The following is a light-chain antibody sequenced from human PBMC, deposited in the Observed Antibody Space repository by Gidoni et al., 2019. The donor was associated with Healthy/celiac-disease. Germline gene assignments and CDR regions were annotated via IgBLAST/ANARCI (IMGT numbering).Light chain of an antibody. J-gene: IGKJ2*01. CDR3: QQSYSTPHT. CDR1: QSISSY. CDR2: AAS. Sequence: DIQMTQSPSSLSASVGDRVTIPCRASQSISSYLNWYQQKPGKAPKLLIYAASSLQSGVPSRFSGIGSGTDFTLTISSMQPEDFETYYCQQSYSTPHTFGQGTKREIK. V-gene: IGKV1-39*01.